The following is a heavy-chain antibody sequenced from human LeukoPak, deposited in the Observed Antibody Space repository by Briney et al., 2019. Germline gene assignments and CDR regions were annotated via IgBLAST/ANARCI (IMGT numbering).Heavy chain of an antibody. D-gene: IGHD6-19*01. CDR1: GYTFTDYY. V-gene: IGHV1-2*02. J-gene: IGHJ4*02. CDR2: INPKSGGT. Sequence: GASVKVSCKASGYTFTDYYIHWVRQAPGQGLEWMGWINPKSGGTNYAQKFQGRVTMTRDTSISTAYMELSGLRSDDTAVYYCARHSGVSGIVDYWGQGTLVTVSS. CDR3: ARHSGVSGIVDY.